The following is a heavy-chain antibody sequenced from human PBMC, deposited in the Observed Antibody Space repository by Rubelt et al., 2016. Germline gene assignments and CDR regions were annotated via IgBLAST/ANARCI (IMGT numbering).Heavy chain of an antibody. CDR3: AGEFGVHYYFDY. Sequence: QVQLQQWGAGLLKPSETLSLTCAVYGGSFSGYYWSWIRQPPGKGLEWIGEINHSGSTNYNPSLKIRGTISGDTSKNQFSLKLSSVTAADTAVYYWAGEFGVHYYFDYWGQGTLVTVSS. D-gene: IGHD3-16*01. CDR1: GGSFSGYY. J-gene: IGHJ4*02. CDR2: INHSGST. V-gene: IGHV4-34*01.